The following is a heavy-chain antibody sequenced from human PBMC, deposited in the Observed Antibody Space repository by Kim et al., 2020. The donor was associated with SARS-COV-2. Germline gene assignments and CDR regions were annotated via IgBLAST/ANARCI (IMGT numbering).Heavy chain of an antibody. CDR3: AREGCGGDCQSTSTGGDYFDF. CDR2: ISYDGDRK. CDR1: GFSFSYYR. V-gene: IGHV3-30-3*01. Sequence: GGSLRLSCAASGFSFSYYRMNWVRQAPGKGLEWVAGISYDGDRKYYGDSVKGRFTISRDNSKNTLYLQMNGLRAEDTAVYYCAREGCGGDCQSTSTGGDYFDFWGQGTLVTVSA. D-gene: IGHD2-21*02. J-gene: IGHJ4*02.